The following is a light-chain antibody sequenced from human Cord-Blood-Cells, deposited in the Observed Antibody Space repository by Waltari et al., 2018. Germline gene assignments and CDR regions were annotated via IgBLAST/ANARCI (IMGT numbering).Light chain of an antibody. V-gene: IGLV3-19*01. CDR1: SLRSYY. CDR2: GKN. J-gene: IGLJ2*01. Sequence: SSELTQDPAVSVALGQTVRITCQGDSLRSYYASWYQQKPGQAPVLVIYGKNNRPSGFPDRFSGSSSGNTASLTITGAQVEDEADYYCNSRDSSGNHVVFGGGTKLTVL. CDR3: NSRDSSGNHVV.